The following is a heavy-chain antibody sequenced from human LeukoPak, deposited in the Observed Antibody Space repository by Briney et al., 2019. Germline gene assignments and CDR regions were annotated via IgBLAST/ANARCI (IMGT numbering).Heavy chain of an antibody. D-gene: IGHD3-22*01. V-gene: IGHV3-23*01. CDR1: GFTFSSYS. Sequence: QPGGSLRLSCAASGFTFSSYSMNWVRQAPGKGLEWVSAISGSGGSTYYADSVKGRFTISRDNSKNTLYLQMNSLRAEDTAVYYCAKEPYYDSSGPWDYWGQGTLVTVSS. J-gene: IGHJ4*02. CDR3: AKEPYYDSSGPWDY. CDR2: ISGSGGST.